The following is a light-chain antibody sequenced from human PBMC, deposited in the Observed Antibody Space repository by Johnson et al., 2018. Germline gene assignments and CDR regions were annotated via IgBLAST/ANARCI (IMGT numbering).Light chain of an antibody. Sequence: QSVLTQPPSVSAAPGQKVTISCSGSSSNIGNNYVSWYQQLPGTAPKLLIYENNKRPSGIPDRFSGSKSGTSATLGITGLQTGGADDYYCGTWDSSLSAGNVFGTGTKVTVL. CDR3: GTWDSSLSAGNV. V-gene: IGLV1-51*02. CDR1: SSNIGNNY. CDR2: ENN. J-gene: IGLJ1*01.